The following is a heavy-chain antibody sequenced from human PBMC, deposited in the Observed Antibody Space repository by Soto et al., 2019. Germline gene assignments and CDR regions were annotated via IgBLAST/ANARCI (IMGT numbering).Heavy chain of an antibody. CDR2: ISFDGNIK. V-gene: IGHV3-30*18. CDR1: GFTFSTYG. J-gene: IGHJ4*02. D-gene: IGHD3-16*02. Sequence: VQLVESGGGMVQPGRSLRLSCAASGFTFSTYGMHWVRQAPGKGLEWVAVISFDGNIKYYADSVKGRFTISRDNSKYTLYLEMDSLSAEDTAIYYCAKVLERSMITFGGVIAYWGQGALVTVSP. CDR3: AKVLERSMITFGGVIAY.